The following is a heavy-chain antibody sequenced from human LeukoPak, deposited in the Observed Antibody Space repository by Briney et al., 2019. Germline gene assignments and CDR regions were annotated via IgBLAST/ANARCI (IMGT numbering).Heavy chain of an antibody. V-gene: IGHV3-23*01. Sequence: GGSLRLSCVASGFSFSNYAMSWVRQAPGKGLGWVSLIIGSSGSTFYADSVKGRFTISRDKSKNTLYLQMNSLRAEDTAVYYCAKGAYDYVEIAYFDYWSQGTLVTVSS. CDR2: IIGSSGST. CDR1: GFSFSNYA. J-gene: IGHJ4*02. CDR3: AKGAYDYVEIAYFDY. D-gene: IGHD5-12*01.